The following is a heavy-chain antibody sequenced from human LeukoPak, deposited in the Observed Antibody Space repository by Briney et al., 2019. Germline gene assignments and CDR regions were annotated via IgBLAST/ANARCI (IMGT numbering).Heavy chain of an antibody. CDR2: ISSSGSTI. D-gene: IGHD6-13*01. CDR1: GFTFSDYY. CDR3: ARGVYSSSWYPPDY. J-gene: IGHJ4*02. V-gene: IGHV3-11*01. Sequence: GGSLRLSCAASGFTFSDYYMSWIRQAPGKGLEWGSYISSSGSTIYYADSVKGRFTISRDNAKNSLYLQMNSLRAEDTAVYYCARGVYSSSWYPPDYWGQGTLVTVSS.